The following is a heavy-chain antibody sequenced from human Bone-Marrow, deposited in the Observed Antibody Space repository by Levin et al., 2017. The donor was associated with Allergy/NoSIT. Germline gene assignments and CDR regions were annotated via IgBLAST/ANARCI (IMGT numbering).Heavy chain of an antibody. CDR2: ISAYNGNT. V-gene: IGHV1-18*01. D-gene: IGHD5-12*01. CDR1: GYTFTSYG. CDR3: AREPVATDWYFDL. J-gene: IGHJ2*01. Sequence: GESLKISCKASGYTFTSYGISWVRQAPGQGREWMGWISAYNGNTNYAQKLQGRVTMTTDTSTSTAYMELRSLRSDDTAVYYCAREPVATDWYFDLWGRGTLVTVSS.